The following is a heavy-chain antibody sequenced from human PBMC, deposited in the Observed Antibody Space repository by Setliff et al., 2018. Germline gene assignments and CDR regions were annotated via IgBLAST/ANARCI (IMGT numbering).Heavy chain of an antibody. CDR1: GFTFSSYA. CDR3: AKRDYYDSSGYLLPYMDV. CDR2: ISGSGGST. Sequence: PGGSLRLSCAASGFTFSSYATSWVRQAPGKGLEWVSAISGSGGSTYYADSVKGRFTISRDNSKNTLYLQMNSLRAEDTAVYYCAKRDYYDSSGYLLPYMDVWGKGTTVTVS. J-gene: IGHJ6*03. D-gene: IGHD3-22*01. V-gene: IGHV3-23*01.